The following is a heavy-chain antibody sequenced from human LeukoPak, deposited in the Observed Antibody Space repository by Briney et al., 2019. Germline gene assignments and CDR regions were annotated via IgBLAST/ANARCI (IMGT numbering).Heavy chain of an antibody. CDR1: GFTFSSYS. Sequence: QTGGSLRLSCAASGFTFSSYSMNWVRQAPGKGLEWVSYISSSSSTIYYADSVKGRFTISRDNAKNSLYLQMNSLRAEDTAVYYCARDGSYYDFWSGYQDDYWGQRTLVTVSS. CDR3: ARDGSYYDFWSGYQDDY. D-gene: IGHD3-3*01. J-gene: IGHJ4*02. CDR2: ISSSSSTI. V-gene: IGHV3-48*01.